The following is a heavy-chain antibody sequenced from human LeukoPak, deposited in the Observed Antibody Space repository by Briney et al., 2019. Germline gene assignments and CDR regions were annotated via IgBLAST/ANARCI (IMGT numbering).Heavy chain of an antibody. Sequence: PGRSLRLSCAASGFTFSSCAMHWVRQAPGKGLEWVAVISYDGSNKYYADSVKGRFTISRDNSKNTLYLQMNSLRAEDTAVYYCAREHSGWYEYYFDYWGQGTLVTVSS. V-gene: IGHV3-30-3*01. CDR1: GFTFSSCA. CDR2: ISYDGSNK. J-gene: IGHJ4*02. D-gene: IGHD6-19*01. CDR3: AREHSGWYEYYFDY.